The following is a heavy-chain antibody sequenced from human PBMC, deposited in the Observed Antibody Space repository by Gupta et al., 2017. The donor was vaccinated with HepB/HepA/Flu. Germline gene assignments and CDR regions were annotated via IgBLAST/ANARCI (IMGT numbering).Heavy chain of an antibody. CDR2: IYWDDDK. V-gene: IGHV2-5*02. Sequence: QITLKESGPTLVKPTQTLTLTCTFSGFSLSTSAVGVGWIRQPPGKALEWLALIYWDDDKRYSPSLKSRLTITKDTSKNQVVLTMTNMYPVDTATYYCAHRPKGTMIVVREVYFVYWGQGTLVTVFS. J-gene: IGHJ4*02. CDR3: AHRPKGTMIVVREVYFVY. D-gene: IGHD3-22*01. CDR1: GFSLSTSAVG.